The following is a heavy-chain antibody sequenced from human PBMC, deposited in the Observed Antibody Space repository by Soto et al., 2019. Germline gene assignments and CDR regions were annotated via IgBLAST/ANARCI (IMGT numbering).Heavy chain of an antibody. Sequence: GGSLRLSCAASGFTFSSYAMSWVRQAPGKGLEWVSAISGSGGSTYYADSVKGRFTISRDNSKNTLYLQMNSLRAEDTAVYYCAKSGRITIFGVVFSNHNCFDPWGQATLVTVSS. V-gene: IGHV3-23*01. CDR2: ISGSGGST. J-gene: IGHJ5*02. CDR1: GFTFSSYA. D-gene: IGHD3-3*01. CDR3: AKSGRITIFGVVFSNHNCFDP.